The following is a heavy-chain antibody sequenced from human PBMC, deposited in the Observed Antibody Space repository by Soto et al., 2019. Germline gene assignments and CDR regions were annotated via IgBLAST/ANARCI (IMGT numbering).Heavy chain of an antibody. CDR1: GYTFTSYD. CDR3: ARGWAHSGSRSEDYYYMDV. J-gene: IGHJ6*03. D-gene: IGHD3-10*01. Sequence: ASVKVSCKASGYTFTSYDINWVRQATGQGLEWMGWMNPNSGNTGYAQKFQGRVTMTRNTSISTAYMELSSLRSEDTAVYYCARGWAHSGSRSEDYYYMDVWGKGTTVTVSS. V-gene: IGHV1-8*01. CDR2: MNPNSGNT.